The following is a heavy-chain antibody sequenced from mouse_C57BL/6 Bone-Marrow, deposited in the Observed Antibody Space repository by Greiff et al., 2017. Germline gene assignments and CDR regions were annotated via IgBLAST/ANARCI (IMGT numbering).Heavy chain of an antibody. Sequence: VQLQQSGAELVRPGASVKLSCTASGFNIKDDYMHWVKQRPEQGLEWIGWIDPGNGDTEYASKFQGKATITADTSSNTAYLQLSSLTSEDTAVYYCTSTTVVATPYYFDYWGQGTTLTVSS. V-gene: IGHV14-4*01. CDR3: TSTTVVATPYYFDY. CDR2: IDPGNGDT. J-gene: IGHJ2*01. CDR1: GFNIKDDY. D-gene: IGHD1-1*01.